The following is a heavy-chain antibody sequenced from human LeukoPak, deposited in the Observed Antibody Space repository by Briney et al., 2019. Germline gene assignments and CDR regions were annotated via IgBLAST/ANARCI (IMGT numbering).Heavy chain of an antibody. CDR3: ARASWFGELSDAFDI. Sequence: AASVKVSCKASGYTFTSYGISWVRQAPGQGLEWMGWLNPNSGGTNYAQKFQGRVTMTRDTSITTAYMELSRLRSDDTAVYYCARASWFGELSDAFDIWGQGTMVTVSS. CDR1: GYTFTSYG. D-gene: IGHD3-10*01. CDR2: LNPNSGGT. J-gene: IGHJ3*02. V-gene: IGHV1-2*02.